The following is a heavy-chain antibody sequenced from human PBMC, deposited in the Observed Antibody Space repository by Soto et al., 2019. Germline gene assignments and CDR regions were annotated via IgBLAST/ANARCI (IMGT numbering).Heavy chain of an antibody. CDR1: GFTFSSYA. J-gene: IGHJ4*02. CDR2: ISYDGSNK. CDR3: ARDPSGSYYFDY. Sequence: GGSLRLSXAASGFTFSSYAMHWVRQAPGKGLEWVAVISYDGSNKYYADSVKGRFTISRDNSKNTLYLRMNSLRAEDTAVYYCARDPSGSYYFDYWGQGTLVTVSS. V-gene: IGHV3-30-3*01. D-gene: IGHD3-10*01.